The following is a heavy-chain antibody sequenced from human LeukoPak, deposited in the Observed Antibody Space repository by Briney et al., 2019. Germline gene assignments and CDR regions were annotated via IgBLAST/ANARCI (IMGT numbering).Heavy chain of an antibody. D-gene: IGHD3-22*01. CDR2: IYSGGST. CDR3: ASSRSGPHAHYYDSSGYFDY. CDR1: GFTVSSNY. J-gene: IGHJ4*02. Sequence: PGGSLRLSCAASGFTVSSNYMSWVRQAPGKGLEWVSVIYSGGSTYYADSVKGRFTISRDNSKNTLYLQMNSLRAEDTAVYYCASSRSGPHAHYYDSSGYFDYWGQGTLVTVSS. V-gene: IGHV3-66*01.